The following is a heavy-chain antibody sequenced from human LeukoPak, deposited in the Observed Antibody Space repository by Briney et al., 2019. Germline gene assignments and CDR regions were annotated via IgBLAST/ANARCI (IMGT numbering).Heavy chain of an antibody. CDR2: IRFDGINK. Sequence: GGSLRLSCAASGFTFTHYGIHWVRQAPGKGLEWVAFIRFDGINKNYADSVKGRFTISRDNSKKSLYLQMNSLRTDDTAVYYCAKDLGGESHWGQGTLVTVSS. V-gene: IGHV3-30*02. CDR3: AKDLGGESH. D-gene: IGHD3-16*01. CDR1: GFTFTHYG. J-gene: IGHJ1*01.